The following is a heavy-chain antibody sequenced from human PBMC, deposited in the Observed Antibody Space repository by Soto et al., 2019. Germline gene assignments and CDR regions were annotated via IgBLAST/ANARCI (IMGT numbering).Heavy chain of an antibody. J-gene: IGHJ4*02. CDR1: GVSVRSYT. CDR3: ARDGMTTGDA. CDR2: VFSSVSA. V-gene: IGHV4-4*07. Sequence: SETLSLTCIVSGVSVRSYTWSWVRQPANKGLEWIGRVFSSVSATYNPSLKSRVSISMDTPENRISLKLDSVTAADAGVYFCARDGMTTGDAWGPGTLVTVSS. D-gene: IGHD2-21*02.